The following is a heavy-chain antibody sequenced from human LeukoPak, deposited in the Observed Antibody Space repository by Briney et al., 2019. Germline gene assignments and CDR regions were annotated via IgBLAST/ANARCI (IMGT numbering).Heavy chain of an antibody. D-gene: IGHD6-13*01. V-gene: IGHV3-33*01. CDR2: IWYDGSNK. J-gene: IGHJ3*02. Sequence: PGGSLRLSCAASGFTFSSYGMHWVRQAPGKGLEWVAVIWYDGSNKYYADSVKGRFTISRDNSKNTLYLQMNSLRAEDTAVYYCARDCAQQLVSPRLYAFDIWGQGTMVTVSS. CDR1: GFTFSSYG. CDR3: ARDCAQQLVSPRLYAFDI.